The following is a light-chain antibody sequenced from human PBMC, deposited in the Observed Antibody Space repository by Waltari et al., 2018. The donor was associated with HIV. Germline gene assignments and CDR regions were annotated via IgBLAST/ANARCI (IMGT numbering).Light chain of an antibody. CDR3: SSYTTTNTVI. Sequence: QSALTQPASVSGSLGQSIPISCPGTSSAIGFYNYVSWYQHYPGKAPKLIIFEVANRPSGVSDRFSGSKSGNTASLAISGLQAEDEADYYCSSYTTTNTVIFGGGTKVTVL. CDR1: SSAIGFYNY. J-gene: IGLJ2*01. V-gene: IGLV2-14*01. CDR2: EVA.